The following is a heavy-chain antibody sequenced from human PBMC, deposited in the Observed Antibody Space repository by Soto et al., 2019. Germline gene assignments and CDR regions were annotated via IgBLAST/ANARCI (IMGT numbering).Heavy chain of an antibody. CDR2: XSAXNXXX. Sequence: GASVKVSCKASGYTFTSYGISLVRQAPGQGLEWXGXXSAXNXXXNXXXXLQGRVTMTTDTSTSTAYMELRSLRSDDTAVYYCARDKMAGTHYYWGQGTLVTVSS. CDR1: GYTFTSYG. D-gene: IGHD6-19*01. V-gene: IGHV1-18*04. CDR3: ARDKMAGTHYY. J-gene: IGHJ4*02.